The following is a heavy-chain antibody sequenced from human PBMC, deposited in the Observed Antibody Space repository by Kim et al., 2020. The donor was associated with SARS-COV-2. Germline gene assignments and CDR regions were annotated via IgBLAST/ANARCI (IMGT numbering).Heavy chain of an antibody. J-gene: IGHJ4*02. CDR3: ARVLVVYAILDYFDY. V-gene: IGHV4-39*01. Sequence: PSLKRRVTISVATSKNQFSLRLSSVTAADTAVYYCARVLVVYAILDYFDYWGQGTLVTVSS. D-gene: IGHD2-8*02.